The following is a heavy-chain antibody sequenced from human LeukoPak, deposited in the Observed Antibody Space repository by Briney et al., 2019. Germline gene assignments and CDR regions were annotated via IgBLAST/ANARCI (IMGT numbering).Heavy chain of an antibody. D-gene: IGHD1-26*01. CDR1: GYTVTSYG. CDR2: ISAYNGNT. V-gene: IGHV1-18*01. CDR3: AREAATPYSGSYYNWFDP. Sequence: ASVKVSCKASGYTVTSYGISWVRQAPGQGLEWMGWISAYNGNTNYAQKIQGRVTMTTDTSTSTAYMELRSLRSDDTAVYYCAREAATPYSGSYYNWFDPWGQGTLVTVSS. J-gene: IGHJ5*02.